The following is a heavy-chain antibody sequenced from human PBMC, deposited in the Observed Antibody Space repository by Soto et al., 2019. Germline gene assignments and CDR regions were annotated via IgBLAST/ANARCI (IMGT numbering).Heavy chain of an antibody. J-gene: IGHJ6*02. D-gene: IGHD1-7*01. Sequence: SVKVSCKASGYTFTSYGISWVRQAPVQGLEWMGWISAYNGNTNYAQKLQGRVTMTTDTSTSTAYMELRSLRSDDTAVYYCARDTELELRGYYGMDVWGQGTTVTVSS. CDR3: ARDTELELRGYYGMDV. CDR1: GYTFTSYG. V-gene: IGHV1-18*04. CDR2: ISAYNGNT.